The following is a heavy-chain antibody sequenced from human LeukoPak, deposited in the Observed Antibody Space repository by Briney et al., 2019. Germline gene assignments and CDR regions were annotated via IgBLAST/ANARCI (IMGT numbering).Heavy chain of an antibody. CDR3: ASRILDCSSTSCYSPYYYGMDV. V-gene: IGHV3-53*04. CDR2: IYSGGST. Sequence: PGGSLRLSCAASGFTVSSNYMSWVRQAPGKGLEWVSVIYSGGSTYYADSVKGRLTISRHNSKNTLYLQMNSLRAEDTAVYYCASRILDCSSTSCYSPYYYGMDVWGQGTTVTVSS. D-gene: IGHD2-2*01. J-gene: IGHJ6*02. CDR1: GFTVSSNY.